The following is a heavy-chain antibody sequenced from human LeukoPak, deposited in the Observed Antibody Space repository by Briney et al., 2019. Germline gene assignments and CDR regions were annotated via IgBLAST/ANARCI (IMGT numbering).Heavy chain of an antibody. Sequence: GGSLRLSCAASGFTVSSNYMSWVRQAPGKGMEWVSVIYSGGNTFYADYVKGRFTISRDSSKNTVHLQMNSLRVEDTAVYYCARTVAGAFDPWGQGTLVTVSS. CDR3: ARTVAGAFDP. CDR2: IYSGGNT. J-gene: IGHJ5*02. CDR1: GFTVSSNY. V-gene: IGHV3-66*01. D-gene: IGHD6-19*01.